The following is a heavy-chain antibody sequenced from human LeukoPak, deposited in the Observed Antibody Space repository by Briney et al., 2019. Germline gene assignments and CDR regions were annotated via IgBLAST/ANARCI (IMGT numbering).Heavy chain of an antibody. CDR2: IYHSGST. CDR3: AREDGSGWYYFDY. Sequence: PSETLSLTCTVSGYSFSSGYYWGWIRQPPGKGLEWIGSIYHSGSTYYNPSLKSRVTISVDTSKNQFSLKLSSVTAADTAVYYCAREDGSGWYYFDYWGQGTLVTVSS. D-gene: IGHD6-19*01. V-gene: IGHV4-38-2*02. J-gene: IGHJ4*02. CDR1: GYSFSSGYY.